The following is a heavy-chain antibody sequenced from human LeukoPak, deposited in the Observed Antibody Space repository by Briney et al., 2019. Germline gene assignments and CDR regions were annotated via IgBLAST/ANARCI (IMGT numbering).Heavy chain of an antibody. Sequence: SETLSLTCTVSGGSISSGSYFWTWLRQPAGKGLEWIGRIYTSGSTNYNPSLKSRVTISVDTSKNQFSLNLSSVTAADTAVYYCARGSCTTTSCYGGPFDYWGQGTLVTVSS. CDR2: IYTSGST. CDR1: GGSISSGSYF. CDR3: ARGSCTTTSCYGGPFDY. V-gene: IGHV4-61*02. J-gene: IGHJ4*02. D-gene: IGHD2-2*01.